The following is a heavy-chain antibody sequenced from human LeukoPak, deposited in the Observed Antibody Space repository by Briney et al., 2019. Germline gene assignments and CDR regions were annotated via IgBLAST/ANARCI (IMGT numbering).Heavy chain of an antibody. Sequence: SVKVSCKASGGTFSSYAISWVRQAPGQGLEWMGGIIPIFGTANYAQKFQGRVTITADESTSTAYMELSGLRSEDTAVYYCARLGQIAAAGHNWFDPWGQGTLVTVSS. CDR1: GGTFSSYA. J-gene: IGHJ5*02. CDR3: ARLGQIAAAGHNWFDP. CDR2: IIPIFGTA. V-gene: IGHV1-69*01. D-gene: IGHD6-13*01.